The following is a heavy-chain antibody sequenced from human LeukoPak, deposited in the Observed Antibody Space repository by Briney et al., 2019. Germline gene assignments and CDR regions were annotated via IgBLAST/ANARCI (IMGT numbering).Heavy chain of an antibody. CDR2: ISAYNDNT. Sequence: ASVKVSCKASGYSFSSYGITWVQQAPGQGLEWMGWISAYNDNTKYAQKFQDRVITTRDTSTSTAYMELTRLTSDDTAVYYCARVRLPIVGTIGWFDLWGHGTPVTVSS. D-gene: IGHD5-12*01. CDR1: GYSFSSYG. V-gene: IGHV1-18*01. CDR3: ARVRLPIVGTIGWFDL. J-gene: IGHJ5*02.